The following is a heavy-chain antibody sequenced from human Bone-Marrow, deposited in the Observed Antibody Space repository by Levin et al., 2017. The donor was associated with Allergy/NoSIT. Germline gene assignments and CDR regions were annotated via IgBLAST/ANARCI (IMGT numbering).Heavy chain of an antibody. CDR1: GFTLSDSY. J-gene: IGHJ5*02. CDR3: GREECTSASCFLAHP. Sequence: SLLLSCAASGFTLSDSYMVWIRQAPGPFLSFLSSLLPLFPPFSSPSSFEGRFTISRDNAKNSLFLQMNALRAEDTAVYYCGREECTSASCFLAHPWGQGTLVTVSS. D-gene: IGHD2-2*01. CDR2: LLPLFPPF. V-gene: IGHV3-11*01.